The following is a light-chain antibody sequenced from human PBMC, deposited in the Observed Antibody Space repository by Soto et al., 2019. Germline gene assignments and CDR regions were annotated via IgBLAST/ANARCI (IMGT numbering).Light chain of an antibody. CDR2: AVS. CDR3: SSYTSGTTPYV. J-gene: IGLJ1*01. Sequence: QSALTQPASVSGSPGQSITISCTGTISDVGAYNYVSWYQHHPGKAPKLMIFAVSNRPSGISNRFSGSKSGNTASLTISGLQAEDEADYYCSSYTSGTTPYVFGPGTKLTVL. V-gene: IGLV2-14*01. CDR1: ISDVGAYNY.